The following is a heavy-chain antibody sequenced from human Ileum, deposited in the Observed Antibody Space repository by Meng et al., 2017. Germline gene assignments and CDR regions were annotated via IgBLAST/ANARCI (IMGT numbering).Heavy chain of an antibody. Sequence: SETLSLTCTVAGGSISSDGSYWSWIRQPAGKGLEYIGRISASAYTNYSPSLKSRVSTSLDVSKNQFSLNLTSMTAADTAVYYCARGLLVGSTGYYFDSWGQATLVTVSS. J-gene: IGHJ4*02. D-gene: IGHD1-26*01. CDR1: GGSISSDGSY. CDR2: ISASAYT. CDR3: ARGLLVGSTGYYFDS. V-gene: IGHV4-61*02.